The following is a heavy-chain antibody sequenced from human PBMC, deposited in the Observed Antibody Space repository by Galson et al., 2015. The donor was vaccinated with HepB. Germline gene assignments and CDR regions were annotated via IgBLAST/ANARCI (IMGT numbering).Heavy chain of an antibody. CDR3: ARDVGYQLLYSYNWFDP. V-gene: IGHV1-69*13. CDR1: GGTFSSYA. J-gene: IGHJ5*02. CDR2: IIPIFGTA. D-gene: IGHD2-2*02. Sequence: SVKVSCKASGGTFSSYAISWVRQAPGQGLEWMGGIIPIFGTANYAQKFQGRVTITADESTSTAYMELSSLRSEDTAVYYCARDVGYQLLYSYNWFDPWGQGTLVTVSS.